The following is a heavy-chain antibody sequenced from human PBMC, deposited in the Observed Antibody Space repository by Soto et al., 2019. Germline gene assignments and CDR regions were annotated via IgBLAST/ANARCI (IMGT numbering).Heavy chain of an antibody. Sequence: SETLSLTCTVSGGSISSGYFYRSWIRQPPGKGLEWIGYIYYSGSTYYNPSLKSRVTISVDTSKNQFSLKLSSVTAADTAVYSCARTYDYDRWFDPWGQGTLVTVSS. D-gene: IGHD3-16*01. CDR2: IYYSGST. CDR3: ARTYDYDRWFDP. V-gene: IGHV4-30-4*01. J-gene: IGHJ5*02. CDR1: GGSISSGYFY.